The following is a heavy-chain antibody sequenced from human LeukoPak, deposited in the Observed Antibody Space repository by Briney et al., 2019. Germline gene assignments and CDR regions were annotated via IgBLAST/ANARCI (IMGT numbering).Heavy chain of an antibody. CDR2: INPSGGST. V-gene: IGHV1-46*01. CDR3: ARGSYGYSGSYYRLGY. D-gene: IGHD1-26*01. J-gene: IGHJ4*02. Sequence: ASVKVSCKASGYTFTSYYMHWVRQAPGQGLEWMGIINPSGGSTSYAQKFQGRVTMTRDTSISTAYMELSRLRSDDTAVYYCARGSYGYSGSYYRLGYWGQGTLVTVSS. CDR1: GYTFTSYY.